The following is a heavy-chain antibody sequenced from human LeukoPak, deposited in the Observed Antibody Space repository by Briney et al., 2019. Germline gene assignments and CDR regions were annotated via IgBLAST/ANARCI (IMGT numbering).Heavy chain of an antibody. CDR2: SGTAGGT. Sequence: GGSLRLSCAASGFTFSSYAMRWVRQAPGKGLEWVSSSGTAGGTYYADSVKGRFTISRDNSENTLYLQMNSLRAEDTALYYCAKGAMRQQLSDWGQGTLVTVSS. V-gene: IGHV3-23*01. D-gene: IGHD6-13*01. J-gene: IGHJ4*02. CDR3: AKGAMRQQLSD. CDR1: GFTFSSYA.